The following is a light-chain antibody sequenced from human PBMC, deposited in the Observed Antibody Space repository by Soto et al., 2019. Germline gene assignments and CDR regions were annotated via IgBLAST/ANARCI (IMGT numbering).Light chain of an antibody. J-gene: IGKJ1*01. Sequence: EIVLTQSPATLSVSPGERATIFCRASQSVSSNLAWYQHKPGQAPRLLIYGVSTRATGIPARFSGSGSETEFTLAISSLQSEDFALYYCQQYNDWPRTFGQGTKVDIK. CDR1: QSVSSN. CDR2: GVS. CDR3: QQYNDWPRT. V-gene: IGKV3-15*01.